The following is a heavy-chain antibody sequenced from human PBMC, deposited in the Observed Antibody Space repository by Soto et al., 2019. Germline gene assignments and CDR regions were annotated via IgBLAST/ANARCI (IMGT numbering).Heavy chain of an antibody. CDR1: GYSFTTYG. J-gene: IGHJ6*02. CDR2: ISGYNGNT. V-gene: IGHV1-18*01. CDR3: AREGPAPYYYYGMDV. Sequence: QVQLVQSGGEVKKPGASVKVSCKTSGYSFTTYGISWVRQAPGQGLEWMGWISGYNGNTHYAQKFQGRVSMTTDTSTSTAYMELRSLRSDVTAVYYCAREGPAPYYYYGMDVWGQGTTVTVSS.